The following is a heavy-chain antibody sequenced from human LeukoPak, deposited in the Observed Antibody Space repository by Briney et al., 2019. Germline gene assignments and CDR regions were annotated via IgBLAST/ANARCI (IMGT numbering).Heavy chain of an antibody. CDR2: IYYSGST. CDR1: GGSISSYF. Sequence: SETLSLTCTVSGGSISSYFWSWIRQPPGKGLEWIGYIYYSGSTNYNPSLKSRVTISVDTSKNQVPLKLSSVTAADTAVYYCARDASSWAGWFDPWAREPWSPSPQ. V-gene: IGHV4-59*01. CDR3: ARDASSWAGWFDP. D-gene: IGHD6-13*01. J-gene: IGHJ5*02.